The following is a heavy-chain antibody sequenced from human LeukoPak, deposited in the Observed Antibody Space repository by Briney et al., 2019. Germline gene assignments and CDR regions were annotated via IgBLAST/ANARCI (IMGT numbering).Heavy chain of an antibody. J-gene: IGHJ4*02. CDR1: GGSISSYY. CDR3: ARVELQQLASDY. Sequence: SETLSLTCTVSGGSISSYYWSWIRQPPGKGLEWIGYIYYSGSTNYNPSLKSRVTISVDTSKNQFPLKLSSVSAADTAVYYCARVELQQLASDYWGQGTLVTVSS. V-gene: IGHV4-59*01. D-gene: IGHD6-13*01. CDR2: IYYSGST.